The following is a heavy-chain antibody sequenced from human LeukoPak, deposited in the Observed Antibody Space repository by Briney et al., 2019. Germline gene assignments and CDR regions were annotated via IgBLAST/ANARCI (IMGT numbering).Heavy chain of an antibody. CDR3: TTFYYYDSPDAFDI. CDR1: GFTFSGSA. CDR2: IRSKANSYAT. V-gene: IGHV3-73*01. J-gene: IGHJ3*02. Sequence: HSGGSLRLSCAASGFTFSGSAMHWVRQASGKGLEWVGRIRSKANSYATAYAASVKGRLTISRDDSKNTAYLQMHSLKTEDTAVYSCTTFYYYDSPDAFDIWGQGTMVTVSS. D-gene: IGHD3-22*01.